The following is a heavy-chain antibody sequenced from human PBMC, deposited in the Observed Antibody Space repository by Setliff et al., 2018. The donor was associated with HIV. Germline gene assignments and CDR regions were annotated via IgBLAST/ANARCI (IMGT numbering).Heavy chain of an antibody. CDR2: ISGSGGST. Sequence: GGSLRLSCVASGFTFSGHAMTWVRQAPGKGLQWVSAISGSGGSTYYADSVKGRFTISRDSTKNAVYLKFYNPRPEDTAMYYCAREDYDNYWEYWYFDLWGRGTLVTVSS. CDR3: AREDYDNYWEYWYFDL. J-gene: IGHJ2*01. D-gene: IGHD4-17*01. CDR1: GFTFSGHA. V-gene: IGHV3-23*01.